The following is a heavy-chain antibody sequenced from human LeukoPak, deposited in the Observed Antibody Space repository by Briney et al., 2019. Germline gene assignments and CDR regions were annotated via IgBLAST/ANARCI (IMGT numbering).Heavy chain of an antibody. CDR1: GGSISSSSYY. CDR2: IYDSGST. Sequence: NPSETLSLTCTVSGGSISSSSYYWGWIRQPPGKMLWRIGNIYDSGSTHYHPFIESLVTISLATSKNQFSRKLNSVNPADTAVYYCATHSRAGSGGSENAFEIWGQGTMVTVSS. D-gene: IGHD5-12*01. V-gene: IGHV4-39*01. CDR3: ATHSRAGSGGSENAFEI. J-gene: IGHJ3*02.